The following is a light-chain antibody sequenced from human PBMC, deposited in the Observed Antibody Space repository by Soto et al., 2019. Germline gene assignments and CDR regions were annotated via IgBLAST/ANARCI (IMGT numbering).Light chain of an antibody. CDR2: EDT. CDR3: CAYAGSGTVV. Sequence: QSVLTQPASVSGSPEQSITISCTGTSNDVGRYNLVSWYQQHPGKAPKVMIYEDTKRPSGVSNRFSGSKSGNTASLTISGLQAEDEADYYCCAYAGSGTVVFGGGTKLTVL. CDR1: SNDVGRYNL. V-gene: IGLV2-23*01. J-gene: IGLJ3*02.